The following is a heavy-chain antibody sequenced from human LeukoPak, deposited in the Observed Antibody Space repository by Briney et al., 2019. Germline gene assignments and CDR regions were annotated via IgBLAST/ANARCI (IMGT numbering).Heavy chain of an antibody. D-gene: IGHD2-2*01. CDR2: ISSGGGGT. CDR3: AREAGIVVVPAFYYGMDV. Sequence: GGSLRLSCAASGFTFSSYALHWVRQAPGKGLEWVSIISSGGGGTKYADSVQGRFTISRDSARNMLYLQMSSLRVEDTAVYYCAREAGIVVVPAFYYGMDVWGQGTTVTVSS. CDR1: GFTFSSYA. J-gene: IGHJ6*02. V-gene: IGHV3-23*01.